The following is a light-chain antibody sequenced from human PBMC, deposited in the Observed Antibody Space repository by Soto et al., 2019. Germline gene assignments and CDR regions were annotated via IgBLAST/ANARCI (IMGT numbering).Light chain of an antibody. CDR1: QSVSSK. CDR2: GAS. J-gene: IGKJ1*01. CDR3: QQYDNWPWT. V-gene: IGKV3-15*01. Sequence: IEMTQSPDTLSVSPGERATLSCRARQSVSSKLAWYQQKPGQAPRLLIYGASTRATGVPARFSGSGSGTEFTLTISSLQSEDSAVYYCQQYDNWPWTFGQGTKVEIK.